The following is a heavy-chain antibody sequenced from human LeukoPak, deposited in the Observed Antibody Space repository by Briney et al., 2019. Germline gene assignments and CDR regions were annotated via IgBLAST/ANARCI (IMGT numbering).Heavy chain of an antibody. CDR3: ARGCTSCYTNWFDP. J-gene: IGHJ5*02. CDR1: GFTFSSYG. Sequence: GGSLRLSCAASGFTFSSYGMHWVRQAPGKGLEWVAFIRYDGSNKYYADSVKGRFTISRDNSKNTLYLQMNSLRAEDTAVYYCARGCTSCYTNWFDPWGQGTLVTVSS. CDR2: IRYDGSNK. D-gene: IGHD2-2*02. V-gene: IGHV3-30*02.